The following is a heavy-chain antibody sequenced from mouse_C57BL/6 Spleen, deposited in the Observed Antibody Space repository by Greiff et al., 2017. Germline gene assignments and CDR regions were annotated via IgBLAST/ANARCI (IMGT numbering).Heavy chain of an antibody. J-gene: IGHJ4*01. CDR3: ARLNYSNYGGAMDY. CDR1: GYSFTGYY. D-gene: IGHD2-5*01. Sequence: VQLQQSGPELVKPGASVKISCKASGYSFTGYYMNWVKQSPEKSLEWIGEINPSTGGTTYNQKFKAKATLTVDKSSSTAYMQLKSLTSEDSAVYYCARLNYSNYGGAMDYWGQGTSVTVSS. V-gene: IGHV1-42*01. CDR2: INPSTGGT.